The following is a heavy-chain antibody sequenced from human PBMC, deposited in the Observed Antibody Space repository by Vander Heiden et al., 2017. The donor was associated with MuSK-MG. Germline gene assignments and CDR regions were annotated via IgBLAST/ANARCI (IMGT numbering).Heavy chain of an antibody. CDR1: GGSISSGGYY. CDR3: ARDTNRNALDI. Sequence: QVQLQESGPGLVKPSQTLSLTCTVSGGSISSGGYYWSWISQHPGKGLEWIGYSYYSGSTYYNPSLKSRVTISVDTSKNQCSLKRSSVTAADTAVYYCARDTNRNALDIWGQGTMVTVSS. J-gene: IGHJ3*02. CDR2: SYYSGST. D-gene: IGHD2-2*01. V-gene: IGHV4-31*03.